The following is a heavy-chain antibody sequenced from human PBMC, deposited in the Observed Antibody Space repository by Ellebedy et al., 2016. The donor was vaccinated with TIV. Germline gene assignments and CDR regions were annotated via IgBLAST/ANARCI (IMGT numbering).Heavy chain of an antibody. Sequence: SETLSLXXTVSGGSISSYYWSWIRQPPGKGLEWIGYIYYSGSTNYNPSLKSRVTISVDTSKNQFSLKLSSVTAADTAVYYCARGIQRTIFGVVTLDYWGQGTLVTVSS. CDR3: ARGIQRTIFGVVTLDY. V-gene: IGHV4-59*08. D-gene: IGHD3-3*01. J-gene: IGHJ4*02. CDR2: IYYSGST. CDR1: GGSISSYY.